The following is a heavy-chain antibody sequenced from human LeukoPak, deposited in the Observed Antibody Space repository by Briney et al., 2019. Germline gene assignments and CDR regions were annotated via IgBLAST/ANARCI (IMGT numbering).Heavy chain of an antibody. J-gene: IGHJ4*02. CDR1: GFAFSSYS. Sequence: GGSLRLSCAAPGFAFSSYSMNWVRQAPGKGLEWVSSISSSSSYIYYADSVKGRFTISRDNAKNSLYLQMNSLRAEDTAVYYCARRIVGAYIDYWGQGTLVTVSS. V-gene: IGHV3-21*01. D-gene: IGHD1-26*01. CDR2: ISSSSSYI. CDR3: ARRIVGAYIDY.